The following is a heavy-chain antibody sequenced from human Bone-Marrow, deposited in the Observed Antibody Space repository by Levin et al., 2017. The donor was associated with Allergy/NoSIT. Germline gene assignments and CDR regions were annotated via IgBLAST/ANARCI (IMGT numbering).Heavy chain of an antibody. Sequence: SQTLSLTCTVSGGSISSYYWSWIRQPPGKGLEWIGYIYYSGSTNYNPSLKSRVTISVDTSKNQFSLKLSSVTAADTAVYYCARAIRPVPAARFAENYYYYGMDVWGQGTTVTVSS. CDR1: GGSISSYY. CDR2: IYYSGST. J-gene: IGHJ6*02. CDR3: ARAIRPVPAARFAENYYYYGMDV. D-gene: IGHD2-2*01. V-gene: IGHV4-59*01.